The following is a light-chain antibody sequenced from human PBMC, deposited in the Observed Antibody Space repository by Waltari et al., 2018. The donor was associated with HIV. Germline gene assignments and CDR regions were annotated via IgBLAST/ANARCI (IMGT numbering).Light chain of an antibody. J-gene: IGLJ1*01. CDR1: ELPNKY. CDR3: QSADSSGTYV. Sequence: SYELTQPPSVSVSPGQTARITCSGDELPNKYASWYQQRPGQAPLLVIFKDSERPSGIPERFSGSSSGTTVTLTISGVQAEDEADYYCQSADSSGTYVFGTGTKVTVL. CDR2: KDS. V-gene: IGLV3-25*03.